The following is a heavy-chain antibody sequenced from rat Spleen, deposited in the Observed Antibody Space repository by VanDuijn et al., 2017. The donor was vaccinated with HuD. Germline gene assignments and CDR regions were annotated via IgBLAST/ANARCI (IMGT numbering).Heavy chain of an antibody. D-gene: IGHD1-5*01. CDR1: GFTFSDYG. CDR2: ISSGGST. J-gene: IGHJ3*01. V-gene: IGHV2S12*01. Sequence: VQLVESGGGLVQPGKSLKLSCAASGFTFSDYGMAWVRQTPGKGLEWIAAISSGGSTYYNSALKSRLSISRDTSKSQVFLKMNSLQTEDTAIYYCTREGTTTSVFAYWGQGTLVTVSS. CDR3: TREGTTTSVFAY.